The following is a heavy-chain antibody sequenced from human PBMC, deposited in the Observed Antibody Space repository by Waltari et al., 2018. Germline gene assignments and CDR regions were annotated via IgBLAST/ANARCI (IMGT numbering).Heavy chain of an antibody. CDR2: IYYSGST. J-gene: IGHJ5*02. CDR1: GGSISSSSYY. Sequence: QLQLQESGPGLVKPSETLSLTCTVSGGSISSSSYYWGWIRQPPGKGLEWIGSIYYSGSTYYNPSLKSRVTISVDTSKNQFSLKLSSVTAADTAVYYSARGIAAPWWFDPWGQGTLVTVSS. CDR3: ARGIAAPWWFDP. V-gene: IGHV4-39*07. D-gene: IGHD6-13*01.